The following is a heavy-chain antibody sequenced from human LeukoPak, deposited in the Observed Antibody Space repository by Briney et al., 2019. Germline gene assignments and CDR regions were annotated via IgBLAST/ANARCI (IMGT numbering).Heavy chain of an antibody. D-gene: IGHD3-10*01. J-gene: IGHJ4*02. CDR2: IYPGDSDT. Sequence: GESLKISCKGSGYSFTSYWIAWVRQMPGKGLEWMGLIYPGDSDTRYSPSFQGQVTISADKSISTAYLQWSSLKASDTAMYYCARVPYYYGSEDFDYWGQGTLVTVSS. V-gene: IGHV5-51*01. CDR1: GYSFTSYW. CDR3: ARVPYYYGSEDFDY.